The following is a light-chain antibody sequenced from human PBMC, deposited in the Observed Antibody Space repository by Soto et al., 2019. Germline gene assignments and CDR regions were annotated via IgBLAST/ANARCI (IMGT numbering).Light chain of an antibody. J-gene: IGKJ4*01. CDR1: QFVSSTY. V-gene: IGKV3-20*01. CDR3: QQYCRSPFT. Sequence: VVLTHSPGTLSFSPLSRATLSCISSQFVSSTYLAWYQQRPGQAPRLLIYGASSRATGIPDRFSGGGSETDFTLTISRLESEDSAVYYCQQYCRSPFTFGGGTKVDIK. CDR2: GAS.